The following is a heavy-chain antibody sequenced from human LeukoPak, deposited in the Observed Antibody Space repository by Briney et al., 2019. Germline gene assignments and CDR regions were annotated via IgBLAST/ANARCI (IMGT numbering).Heavy chain of an antibody. D-gene: IGHD6-13*01. Sequence: TGGSLRLSCAASGLTFSSYVMIWVRQAPGKGLEWVSAISGSSGSTYYADSVKGRFTISRDNSKNTLYLQMNSLRAEDTAVYYCAKGAAAGGFDYWGQGTLVTVSS. CDR3: AKGAAAGGFDY. J-gene: IGHJ4*02. V-gene: IGHV3-23*01. CDR2: ISGSSGST. CDR1: GLTFSSYV.